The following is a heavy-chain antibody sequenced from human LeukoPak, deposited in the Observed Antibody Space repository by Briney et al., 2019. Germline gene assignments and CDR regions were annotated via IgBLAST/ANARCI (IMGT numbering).Heavy chain of an antibody. D-gene: IGHD4-17*01. CDR2: VSGSGGVT. CDR1: GFTFSNYA. CDR3: AKDKVTVYGDPAFDY. V-gene: IGHV3-23*01. Sequence: GGSLRLSCAASGFTFSNYAMSWVRQAPGKGLEWVSGVSGSGGVTYHADSVKGRFTISRDNSKNTLHLQMNSLRAEDTAVYYCAKDKVTVYGDPAFDYWGQGTLVTVSS. J-gene: IGHJ4*02.